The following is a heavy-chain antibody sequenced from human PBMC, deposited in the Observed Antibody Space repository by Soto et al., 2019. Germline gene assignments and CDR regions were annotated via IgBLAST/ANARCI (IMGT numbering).Heavy chain of an antibody. Sequence: QDQLVQSGAEVKKPGSSVKVSCKAFGGPFSSHTFSWVRQAPGQGLEWMGRIIPALGTTTYAQKFQGRVTITADESVITVYMELNSLRTEDTAVYYCARPDFGDYWYFDLCGRGTLVTVSS. CDR1: GGPFSSHT. V-gene: IGHV1-69*08. J-gene: IGHJ2*01. CDR3: ARPDFGDYWYFDL. D-gene: IGHD4-17*01. CDR2: IIPALGTT.